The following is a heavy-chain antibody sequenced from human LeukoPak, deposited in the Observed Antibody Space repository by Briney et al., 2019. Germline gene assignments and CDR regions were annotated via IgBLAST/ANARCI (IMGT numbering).Heavy chain of an antibody. D-gene: IGHD3-10*01. CDR3: AKEPPRYYGSESDYFDS. CDR2: IHYDGST. V-gene: IGHV4-59*01. J-gene: IGHJ4*02. CDR1: GGSISSFY. Sequence: SSETLSLTCTVSGGSISSFYWSWIRQPPGKGLEWIGYIHYDGSTSYNPSLKSRVTMTVDTSKNQFSLRLRSLTAADTAVYYCAKEPPRYYGSESDYFDSWGQGTLVTVSS.